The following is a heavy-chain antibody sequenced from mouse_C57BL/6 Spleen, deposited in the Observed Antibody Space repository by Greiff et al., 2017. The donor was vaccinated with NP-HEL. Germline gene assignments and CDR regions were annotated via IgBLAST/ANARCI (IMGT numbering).Heavy chain of an antibody. CDR1: GYTFTSYW. CDR3: ARRNLAVHERYYAMDY. Sequence: QVQLKQPGAELVRPGSSVKLSCKASGYTFTSYWMDWVKQRPGQGLEWIGNIYPSDSETHYNQKFKDKATLTVDKSSSTAYMQLSSLTSEDSAVYYCARRNLAVHERYYAMDYWGQGTSVTVSS. V-gene: IGHV1-61*01. J-gene: IGHJ4*01. CDR2: IYPSDSET.